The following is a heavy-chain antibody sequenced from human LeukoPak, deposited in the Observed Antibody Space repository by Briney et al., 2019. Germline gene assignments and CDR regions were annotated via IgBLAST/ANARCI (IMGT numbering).Heavy chain of an antibody. CDR3: ARTNWGSHLFDY. J-gene: IGHJ4*02. CDR1: GGSISSYY. Sequence: SETLSLTCTVSGGSISSYYWSWNRQPPGKGLEWIGYIYYSGSTNYNPSLKSRVTISVDASKNQFSLKLSSVTAADTAVYFCARTNWGSHLFDYWGQGTLVTVSS. V-gene: IGHV4-59*01. CDR2: IYYSGST. D-gene: IGHD7-27*01.